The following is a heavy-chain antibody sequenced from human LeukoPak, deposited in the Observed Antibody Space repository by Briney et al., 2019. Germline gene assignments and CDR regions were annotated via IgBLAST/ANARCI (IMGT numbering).Heavy chain of an antibody. Sequence: GGSLRLSCAASGFTFSSYSMNWVRQAPGKGLEWVSSISSSSSYIYYADSVKGRFTISRDNAKNSLYLQMNSLRAEDTAVYYCARDMTTVTTPSGYWGQGTLVTVSS. J-gene: IGHJ4*02. CDR3: ARDMTTVTTPSGY. V-gene: IGHV3-21*01. CDR2: ISSSSSYI. CDR1: GFTFSSYS. D-gene: IGHD4-17*01.